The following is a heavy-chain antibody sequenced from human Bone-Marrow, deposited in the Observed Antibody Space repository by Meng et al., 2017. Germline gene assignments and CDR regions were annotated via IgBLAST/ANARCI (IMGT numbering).Heavy chain of an antibody. D-gene: IGHD3-9*01. V-gene: IGHV4-4*02. Sequence: GSLRLSCAVSGGSISSSNWWSWVRQPPGKGLEWIGEIYHSGSTNYNPSLKSRVTISVDKSKNQFSLKLSSVTAADTAVYYCARDRKSLDRYYDILTGNNWFDPWGRGTLVTVSS. J-gene: IGHJ5*02. CDR1: GGSISSSNW. CDR3: ARDRKSLDRYYDILTGNNWFDP. CDR2: IYHSGST.